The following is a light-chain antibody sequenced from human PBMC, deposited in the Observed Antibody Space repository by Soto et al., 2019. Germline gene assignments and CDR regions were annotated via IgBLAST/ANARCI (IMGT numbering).Light chain of an antibody. CDR2: EFT. V-gene: IGLV2-14*03. Sequence: SGLTQHASVFGSPGQSITISCSGTSSDVGGYNFVSWSQQLPGKAPKLMIYEFTSRPSGVSKRFSGSKSGNTASLTISGLQPEDEAEYYCSSYITSSTVVFGAATKVT. CDR3: SSYITSSTVV. CDR1: SSDVGGYNF. J-gene: IGLJ1*01.